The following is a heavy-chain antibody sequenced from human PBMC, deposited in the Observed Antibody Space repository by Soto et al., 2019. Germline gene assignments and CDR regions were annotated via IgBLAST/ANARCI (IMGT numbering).Heavy chain of an antibody. CDR3: ASGLGARPGF. CDR2: IYRSGST. D-gene: IGHD6-6*01. CDR1: GYSISSGYY. V-gene: IGHV4-38-2*01. Sequence: SDTLSLTCAVSGYSISSGYYWGWIRQPPGKGLEWIGSIYRSGSTYYNPSLKSRVTISVXXXKXXXXLKLXSXXAAXTAVYYCASGLGARPGFWGRGTLDTVSS. J-gene: IGHJ4*02.